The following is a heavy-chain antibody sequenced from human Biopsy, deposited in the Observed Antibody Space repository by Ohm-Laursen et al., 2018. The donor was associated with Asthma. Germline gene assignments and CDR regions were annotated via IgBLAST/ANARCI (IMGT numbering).Heavy chain of an antibody. V-gene: IGHV4-59*01. CDR2: SSYSGFR. CDR1: GGSINSDY. Sequence: SETLSLTCTFSGGSINSDYWSWIRQPPGKGLEWIGLSSYSGFRKYNPSLKSRVIISVDTSKNQLSLNLTSVIAADTAVYYCARDQGDSKFDYWGQGILVTVSS. J-gene: IGHJ4*02. CDR3: ARDQGDSKFDY. D-gene: IGHD3-16*01.